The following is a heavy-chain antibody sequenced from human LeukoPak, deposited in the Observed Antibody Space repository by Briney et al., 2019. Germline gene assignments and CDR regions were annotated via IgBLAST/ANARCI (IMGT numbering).Heavy chain of an antibody. J-gene: IGHJ4*02. D-gene: IGHD1-20*01. CDR1: GFTFSNYM. V-gene: IGHV3-74*01. Sequence: GGSLRLSCAASGFTFSNYMMHWVRQAPGKGLVWVSRIKSDGITITYADSVKGRFTISRDNAKNTLYLQMNSLRAEDTAVYYCLGDLNWSLDQWGQGTLVTVSS. CDR2: IKSDGITI. CDR3: LGDLNWSLDQ.